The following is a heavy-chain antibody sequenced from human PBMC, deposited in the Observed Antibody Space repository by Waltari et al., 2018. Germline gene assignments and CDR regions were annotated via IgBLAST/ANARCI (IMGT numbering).Heavy chain of an antibody. V-gene: IGHV3-21*01. CDR2: IDTSSTYI. Sequence: EVQLVESGGGLVKPGGSLRLSCAPSGFSLSYYGMHWVRQAPGKGLGWVASIDTSSTYIYDADSVKGRFTIARDNAKNSLSLQMNSLRADDTALYYCARAPVWDSGSHSGLDVWGQGTTVTVSS. D-gene: IGHD3-10*01. CDR1: GFSLSYYG. J-gene: IGHJ6*02. CDR3: ARAPVWDSGSHSGLDV.